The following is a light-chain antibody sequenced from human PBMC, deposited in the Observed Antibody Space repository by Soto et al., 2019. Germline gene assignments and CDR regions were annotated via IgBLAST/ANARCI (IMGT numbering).Light chain of an antibody. CDR2: KAS. CDR1: QDVSHW. Sequence: DIHMDQSPSALSASVGDRVTITCRASQDVSHWLAWYQQKPGQAPKLVIYKASSLESVVPSRFSGRGSGTEFTLTIRDLQPDDFATYYCQHYDSYPYTFGQGTSLEIK. J-gene: IGKJ2*01. CDR3: QHYDSYPYT. V-gene: IGKV1-5*03.